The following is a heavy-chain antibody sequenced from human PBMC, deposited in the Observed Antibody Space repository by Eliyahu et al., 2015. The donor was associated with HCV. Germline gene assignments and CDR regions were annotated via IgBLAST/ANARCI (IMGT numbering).Heavy chain of an antibody. Sequence: QVQLVQSGAEVKKPGSSVKVSCKASXGTFSSYXXSWVRQAPGQGLEWMGGIIPIFGTANYAQKFXGRVTITADKSTSTAYMELSSLRSEDTAVYYCARDRTPGYSYGDYYYYGMDVWGQGTTVTVSS. V-gene: IGHV1-69*06. CDR2: IIPIFGTA. CDR3: ARDRTPGYSYGDYYYYGMDV. D-gene: IGHD5-18*01. J-gene: IGHJ6*02. CDR1: XGTFSSYX.